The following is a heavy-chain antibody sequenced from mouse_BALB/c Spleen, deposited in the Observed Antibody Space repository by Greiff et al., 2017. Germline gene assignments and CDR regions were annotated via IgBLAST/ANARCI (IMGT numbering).Heavy chain of an antibody. D-gene: IGHD1-2*01. CDR3: AALITTATGFAY. Sequence: EVMLVESGPSLVKPSQTLSLTCSVTGDSITSGYWNWIRKFPGNKLEYMGYISYSGSTYYNPSLKSRISITRDTSKNQYYLQLNSVTTEDTATYYCAALITTATGFAYWGQGTLVTVSA. V-gene: IGHV3-8*02. J-gene: IGHJ3*01. CDR1: GDSITSGY. CDR2: ISYSGST.